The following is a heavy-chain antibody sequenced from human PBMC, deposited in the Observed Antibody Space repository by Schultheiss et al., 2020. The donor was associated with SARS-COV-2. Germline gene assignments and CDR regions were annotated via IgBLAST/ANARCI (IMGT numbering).Heavy chain of an antibody. V-gene: IGHV1-46*01. D-gene: IGHD6-19*01. CDR3: ARRQWDY. CDR2: INPTGGST. CDR1: GGTFSSYA. J-gene: IGHJ4*02. Sequence: ASVKVSCKASGGTFSSYAISWVRQAPGQGLEWMGIINPTGGSTSHAQKFQGRVTMTRDTSTSTVYMELSSLRSEDTAVYYCARRQWDYWGQGTLVTVSS.